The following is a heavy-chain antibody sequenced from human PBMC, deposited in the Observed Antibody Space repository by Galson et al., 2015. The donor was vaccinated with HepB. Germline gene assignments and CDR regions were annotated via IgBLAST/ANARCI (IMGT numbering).Heavy chain of an antibody. CDR2: INHSGST. CDR3: ARRRSGWFAYFDY. V-gene: IGHV4-34*01. D-gene: IGHD6-19*01. CDR1: DGSFSGYQ. Sequence: ETLSLTCAVYDGSFSGYQWHWIRQPPGKGLEWIGEINHSGSTNYNPSLKSRVTISVDTSKNQFSLKLSSVTAADTAVYYCARRRSGWFAYFDYWGQGTLVTVS. J-gene: IGHJ4*02.